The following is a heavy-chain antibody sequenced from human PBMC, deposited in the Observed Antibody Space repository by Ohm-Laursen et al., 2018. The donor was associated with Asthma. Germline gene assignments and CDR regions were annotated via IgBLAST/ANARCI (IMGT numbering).Heavy chain of an antibody. Sequence: ASVKVSWKSLGGTLGTSVIGWVRQAPGQGLEWLGGINSDFGTSIYAQKFHDRFTITADESTSTVYMTLSSLTSEDTAVYYCARKAGSCITSNCYSLDFWGQGTLVTVSS. J-gene: IGHJ4*02. CDR3: ARKAGSCITSNCYSLDF. CDR1: GGTLGTSV. CDR2: INSDFGTS. D-gene: IGHD2-15*01. V-gene: IGHV1-69*13.